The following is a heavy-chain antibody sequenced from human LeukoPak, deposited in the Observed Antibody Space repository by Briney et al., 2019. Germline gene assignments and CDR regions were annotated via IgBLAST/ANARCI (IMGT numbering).Heavy chain of an antibody. J-gene: IGHJ4*02. CDR2: FAGSDTTI. Sequence: PGGSLRLSCAASGFAFSAYEMNWVRQAPGKGLEWVAYFAGSDTTIYYADSVRDRFTISRDNAKNSLYLQMNSLRAEDTALYYCTTLGYHLDSWGQGTLVAVSS. D-gene: IGHD3-22*01. CDR3: TTLGYHLDS. V-gene: IGHV3-48*03. CDR1: GFAFSAYE.